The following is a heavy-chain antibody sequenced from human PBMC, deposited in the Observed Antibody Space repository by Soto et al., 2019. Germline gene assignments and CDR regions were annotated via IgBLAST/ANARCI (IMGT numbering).Heavy chain of an antibody. J-gene: IGHJ4*02. D-gene: IGHD2-8*01. CDR2: MNPNSGNT. Sequence: QVQLVQSGAEVKKPGASVKVSCKASGYTFTSYDINWVRQATGQGLEWMGWMNPNSGNTGYAQKFQGXVTXTXITSISTAYMELSSLRSEDTAVYYCARELNTKGEDYWGQGTLVTVSS. V-gene: IGHV1-8*01. CDR3: ARELNTKGEDY. CDR1: GYTFTSYD.